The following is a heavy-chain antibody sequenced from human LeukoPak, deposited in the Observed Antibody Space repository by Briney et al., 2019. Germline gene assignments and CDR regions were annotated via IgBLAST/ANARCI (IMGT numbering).Heavy chain of an antibody. J-gene: IGHJ4*02. Sequence: SETLSLTCAVSGYSISSGYYWGWIRQPPGKGLEWIGSIYHSGSTYYNPSLKSRVTISVDTSKSQFSLKLSSVTAADTAVYYCASRREDYDFWSGYRFDYWGQGTLVTVSS. V-gene: IGHV4-38-2*01. D-gene: IGHD3-3*01. CDR2: IYHSGST. CDR3: ASRREDYDFWSGYRFDY. CDR1: GYSISSGYY.